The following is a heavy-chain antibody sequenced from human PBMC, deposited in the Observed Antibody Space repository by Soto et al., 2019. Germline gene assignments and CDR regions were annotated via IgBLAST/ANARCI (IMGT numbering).Heavy chain of an antibody. J-gene: IGHJ4*02. V-gene: IGHV1-3*05. D-gene: IGHD2-21*02. CDR2: INAGNGNT. CDR3: ARALALPADFDY. Sequence: QVQLVQSGAEEKKPGASVKVSCKASGYTFTGYAMHWVRQAPGQRLERMGWINAGNGNTKYSQKFQGRVTITKDTSASAAYMELSSLSSEDTAVYYCARALALPADFDYWGQGTLVTVSS. CDR1: GYTFTGYA.